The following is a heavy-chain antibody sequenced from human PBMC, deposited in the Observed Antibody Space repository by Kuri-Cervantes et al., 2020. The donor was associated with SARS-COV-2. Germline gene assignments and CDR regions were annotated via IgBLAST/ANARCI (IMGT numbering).Heavy chain of an antibody. CDR3: TKYNWDFDH. D-gene: IGHD1-20*01. Sequence: SETLSLTCAVYGGSFSGYYWSWIRQPPGKGLEWIGEINHSGSTNYNPSLKSRVTISVDTSKNQFSLKLSSVTAADTAVYYCTKYNWDFDHWGQGTLVTVSS. CDR1: GGSFSGYY. V-gene: IGHV4-34*01. CDR2: INHSGST. J-gene: IGHJ4*02.